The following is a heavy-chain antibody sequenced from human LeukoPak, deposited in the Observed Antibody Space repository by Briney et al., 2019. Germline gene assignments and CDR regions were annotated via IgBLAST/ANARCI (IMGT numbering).Heavy chain of an antibody. V-gene: IGHV1-69*13. CDR2: IIPIFGTA. D-gene: IGHD3-16*01. CDR3: ASDPGLSPRPGWFDP. CDR1: GGTFSSYA. Sequence: WASVKVSCKASGGTFSSYAISWVRQAPGQGLEWMGVIIPIFGTANYAQKFQGRVTITADESTSTAYMELSSLRSEDTAVYYCASDPGLSPRPGWFDPWGQGTLVTVSS. J-gene: IGHJ5*02.